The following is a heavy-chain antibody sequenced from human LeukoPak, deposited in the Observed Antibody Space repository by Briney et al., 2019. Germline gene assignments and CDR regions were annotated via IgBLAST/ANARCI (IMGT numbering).Heavy chain of an antibody. CDR2: IRYDGSNK. Sequence: GGSLRLSCAASGFTFSSYGMHWVRQAPGKGLEWVAFIRYDGSNKYYADSVKGRFTISRDNSKNTLYLQMNSLRAEDTAVYYCAKVSGEGLLWFGELWDYWGQGTLVTVSS. J-gene: IGHJ4*02. CDR1: GFTFSSYG. CDR3: AKVSGEGLLWFGELWDY. D-gene: IGHD3-10*01. V-gene: IGHV3-30*02.